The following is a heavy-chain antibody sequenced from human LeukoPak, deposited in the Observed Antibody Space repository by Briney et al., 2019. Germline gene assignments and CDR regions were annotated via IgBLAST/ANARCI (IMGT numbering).Heavy chain of an antibody. V-gene: IGHV3-23*01. CDR3: TRDLMDYDVSTGLHHYYMDV. Sequence: GGSLRLSCAASGFTFSSYAMTWVRQAPGKGPEWVSHISGSGAGTYYADSVRGRFTISRDNSKNTLYLQMNSLRAEDTAVYYCTRDLMDYDVSTGLHHYYMDVWGQGTTVTVSS. D-gene: IGHD3-9*01. CDR2: ISGSGAGT. CDR1: GFTFSSYA. J-gene: IGHJ6*02.